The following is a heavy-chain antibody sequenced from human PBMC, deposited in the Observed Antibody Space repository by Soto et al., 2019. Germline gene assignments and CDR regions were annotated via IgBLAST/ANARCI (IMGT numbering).Heavy chain of an antibody. V-gene: IGHV1-69*13. Sequence: SVKVSCKVSGGSFREYAVSWVRQAPGQGLEWMGGIIPMFGTPNYAQKFQERITIIADEGTSTVYMELSSLTTADTAVYYCARDTTASNMRSFDIRGQGTMVTASS. CDR1: GGSFREYA. J-gene: IGHJ4*03. CDR2: IIPMFGTP. D-gene: IGHD5-18*01. CDR3: ARDTTASNMRSFDI.